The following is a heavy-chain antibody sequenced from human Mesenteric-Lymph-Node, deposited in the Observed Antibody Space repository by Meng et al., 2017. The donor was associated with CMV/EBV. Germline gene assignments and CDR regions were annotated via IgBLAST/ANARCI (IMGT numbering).Heavy chain of an antibody. J-gene: IGHJ4*02. CDR2: IYSGGST. V-gene: IGHV3-23*01. D-gene: IGHD2-21*02. CDR1: GFTCTIYA. Sequence: CVSSGFTCTIYAMSWVRRAPGKGLGWVSIIYSGGSTSYADSVQVRFTISRDNSKNTLYLQMNSLRAEDTAVYYCAKGVVTTPPAVDYWGQGTLVTVSS. CDR3: AKGVVTTPPAVDY.